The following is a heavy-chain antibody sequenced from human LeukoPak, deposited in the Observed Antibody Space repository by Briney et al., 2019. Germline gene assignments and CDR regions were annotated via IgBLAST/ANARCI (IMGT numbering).Heavy chain of an antibody. CDR1: GYTLTELS. V-gene: IGHV1-24*01. CDR3: ATGFMVRGVIIQDYYGMDV. J-gene: IGHJ6*02. CDR2: FDPEDGET. Sequence: GASVKVSCKVPGYTLTELSMHWVRQAPGKGLEWMGGFDPEDGETIYAQKFQGRVTMTEDTSTDTAYMELSSLRSEDTAVYYCATGFMVRGVIIQDYYGMDVWGQGTTATVSS. D-gene: IGHD3-10*01.